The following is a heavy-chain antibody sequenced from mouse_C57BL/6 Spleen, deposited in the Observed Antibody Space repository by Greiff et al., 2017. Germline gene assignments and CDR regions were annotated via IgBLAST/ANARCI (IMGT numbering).Heavy chain of an antibody. V-gene: IGHV1-54*01. D-gene: IGHD1-1*01. CDR1: GYAFTNYL. J-gene: IGHJ2*01. CDR3: ARNYGSSYLFDY. CDR2: INPGSGGT. Sequence: QVQLQQSGAELVRPGTSVKVSCKASGYAFTNYLIEWVKQRPGQGLGWIGVINPGSGGTNYNEKFKGKATLTADKSSSTAYMQLSILTSEDSAVYFGARNYGSSYLFDYWGQGTTLTVSS.